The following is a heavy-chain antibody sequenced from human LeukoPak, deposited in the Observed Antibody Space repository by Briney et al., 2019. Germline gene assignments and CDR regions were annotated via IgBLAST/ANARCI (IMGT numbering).Heavy chain of an antibody. V-gene: IGHV3-11*04. Sequence: GGSLRLSCAASGFTFSDYYMSWIRQAPGKGLEWLSYISSSASTIYYADSVKGRFTISRDNAKNSLYLRMNSLRAGDTALYYCARGVGSGYYRYYFDYWGQGTLVTVSS. CDR1: GFTFSDYY. CDR2: ISSSASTI. D-gene: IGHD3-3*01. J-gene: IGHJ4*02. CDR3: ARGVGSGYYRYYFDY.